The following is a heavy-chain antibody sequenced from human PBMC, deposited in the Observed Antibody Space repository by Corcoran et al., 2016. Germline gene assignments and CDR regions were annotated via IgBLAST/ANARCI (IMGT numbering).Heavy chain of an antibody. V-gene: IGHV4-39*01. CDR1: GGSISSSNYY. Sequence: QLQLQESGPGLVKPSETLSLTCTVSGGSISSSNYYWGWIRQPPGKGLEWIGTIYYRGSTQYEPSFKSRLTISVDTSKNQFSLKLTSVNATDTAVYYCAGRGARGGFSEIKAVDYWGQGTLVTVSS. CDR2: IYYRGST. J-gene: IGHJ4*02. D-gene: IGHD1-26*01. CDR3: AGRGARGGFSEIKAVDY.